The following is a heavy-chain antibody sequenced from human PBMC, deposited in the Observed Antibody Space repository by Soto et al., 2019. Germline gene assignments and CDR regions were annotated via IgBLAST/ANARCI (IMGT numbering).Heavy chain of an antibody. CDR3: ARIAAMVFLTDY. Sequence: GGSLRLSCAASGFTFSSYSMNWVRQAPGKGLGWVSSISSSSSYIYYADSVKGRFTISRDNAKNSLYLQMNSLRAEDTAVYYCARIAAMVFLTDYWGQGTLVTVSS. J-gene: IGHJ4*02. V-gene: IGHV3-21*01. CDR2: ISSSSSYI. D-gene: IGHD5-18*01. CDR1: GFTFSSYS.